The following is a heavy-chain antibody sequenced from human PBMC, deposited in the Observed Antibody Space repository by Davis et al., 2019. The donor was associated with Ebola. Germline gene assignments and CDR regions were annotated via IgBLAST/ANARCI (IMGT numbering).Heavy chain of an antibody. Sequence: SVKVSCKASGGAFRTYAINWVRQAPGQGLEWMGGIIPIFGSATYAQTFQGRVTFTADESTRTAYMDLISLRSEDTAVYFCATVGIASSSNYFDFWGQGTVVTVSS. V-gene: IGHV1-69*13. CDR1: GGAFRTYA. D-gene: IGHD6-6*01. J-gene: IGHJ4*02. CDR2: IIPIFGSA. CDR3: ATVGIASSSNYFDF.